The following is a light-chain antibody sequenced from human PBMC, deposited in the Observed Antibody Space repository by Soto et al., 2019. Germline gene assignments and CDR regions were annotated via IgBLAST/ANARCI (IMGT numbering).Light chain of an antibody. CDR3: QQYYNNPFT. J-gene: IGKJ4*01. CDR2: WAS. V-gene: IGKV4-1*01. Sequence: DIAMTQSPDSLAVSLGERATINCKSSQSVLYSSNNKNYLAWYQQKPGQPPKLLIYWASTRESGVPDRFSGSGSGTDFTLTISSLQAEDVAVYYCQQYYNNPFTFGEGPRWIS. CDR1: QSVLYSSNNKNY.